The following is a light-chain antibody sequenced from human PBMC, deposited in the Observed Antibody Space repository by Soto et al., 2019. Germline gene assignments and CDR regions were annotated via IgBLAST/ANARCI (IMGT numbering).Light chain of an antibody. CDR2: EVS. CDR3: CSYAGSNNYYL. CDR1: SSDVGAYNY. Sequence: QSVLTQPASVSGSPGQSITISCTGTSSDVGAYNYVSWFQQHPGKAPTLIISEVSNRPSGVSNRFSGSKSGNAASLTISGLQAEDEADYYCCSYAGSNNYYLFGPGTKVTVL. J-gene: IGLJ1*01. V-gene: IGLV2-14*01.